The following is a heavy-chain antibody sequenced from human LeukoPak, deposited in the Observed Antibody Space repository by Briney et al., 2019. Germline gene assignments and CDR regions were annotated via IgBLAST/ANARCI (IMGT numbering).Heavy chain of an antibody. CDR3: ARVSHQWLVGFDY. CDR1: GYTFTGYY. CDR2: INPNSGGT. J-gene: IGHJ4*02. V-gene: IGHV1-2*04. Sequence: ASVKVSCKASGYTFTGYYMHWVRQAPGQGLEWMGWINPNSGGTNYAQKFQGWDTMTRDTSISTAYMELSRLRSGDTAVYYCARVSHQWLVGFDYWGQGTLVTVSS. D-gene: IGHD6-19*01.